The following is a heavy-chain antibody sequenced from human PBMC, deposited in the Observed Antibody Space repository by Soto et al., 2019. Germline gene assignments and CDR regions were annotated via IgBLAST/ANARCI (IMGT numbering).Heavy chain of an antibody. Sequence: QVQLVESGGGVVQPGRSLRLSCAASGFTFSSYGMHWVRQAPGKGLEWVAVISYDGSNKYYADSVKGRFTISRDNSKNTLYLQMNSLRAEDTAVYYCAKEPWDDFLSGYYLNLDYWGQGTLVTVSS. CDR2: ISYDGSNK. J-gene: IGHJ4*02. D-gene: IGHD3-3*01. V-gene: IGHV3-30*18. CDR3: AKEPWDDFLSGYYLNLDY. CDR1: GFTFSSYG.